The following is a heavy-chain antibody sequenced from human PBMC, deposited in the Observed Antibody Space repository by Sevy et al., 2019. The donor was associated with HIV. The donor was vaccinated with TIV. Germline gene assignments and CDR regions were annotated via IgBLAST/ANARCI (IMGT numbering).Heavy chain of an antibody. Sequence: GGSLRLSCVVSGFSFSNYWMTWVRQAPGKGLEWVANIKPDGSVKSYVDSVKGRFTISRVNAKNSLSLQMNSLSAEDTAVYYCARGTNYFYVDVWGKGTTVTVSS. CDR2: IKPDGSVK. CDR3: ARGTNYFYVDV. J-gene: IGHJ6*03. V-gene: IGHV3-7*01. CDR1: GFSFSNYW. D-gene: IGHD1-1*01.